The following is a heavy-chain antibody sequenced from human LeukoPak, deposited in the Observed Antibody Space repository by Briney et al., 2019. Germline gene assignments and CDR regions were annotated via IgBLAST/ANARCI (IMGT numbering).Heavy chain of an antibody. Sequence: PGGSLRLSCAASGFTFSSSAMSWVRQAPGKGLEWVSAISNNGGYIYYADSVKGRFTISRDNAKNSLYLQMNSLRAEDTAVYYCARDIAAAGTFDYWGQGTLVTVSS. V-gene: IGHV3-21*01. J-gene: IGHJ4*02. CDR3: ARDIAAAGTFDY. CDR2: ISNNGGYI. D-gene: IGHD6-13*01. CDR1: GFTFSSSA.